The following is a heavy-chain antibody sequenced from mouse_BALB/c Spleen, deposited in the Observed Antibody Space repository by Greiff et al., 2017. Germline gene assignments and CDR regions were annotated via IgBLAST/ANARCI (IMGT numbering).Heavy chain of an antibody. CDR1: GYTFTSYT. Sequence: VQLQQSAAELARPGASVKMSCKASGYTFTSYTMHWVKQRPGQGLEWIGYINPSSGYTEYNQKFKDKTTLTADKSSSTAYMQLSSLTSEDSAVYYCARRGAYYRYDGYYFDYWGQGTTLTVSS. CDR3: ARRGAYYRYDGYYFDY. J-gene: IGHJ2*01. CDR2: INPSSGYT. D-gene: IGHD2-14*01. V-gene: IGHV1-4*02.